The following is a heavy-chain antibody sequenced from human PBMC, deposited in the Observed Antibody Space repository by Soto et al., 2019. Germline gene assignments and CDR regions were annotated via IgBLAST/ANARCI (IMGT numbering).Heavy chain of an antibody. J-gene: IGHJ4*02. D-gene: IGHD3-22*01. CDR2: INPSNGDT. CDR1: GYTFSRYY. V-gene: IGHV1-46*01. Sequence: GASVKVPCKASGYTFSRYYMHWVRQAPGQGLEWLAIINPSNGDTSYAQKFQGRVTMTRDTSTSTVYLELSSLRSEDTAMYYCARDLTREGDYYDRSGYYFDHWGQGTPVTVSS. CDR3: ARDLTREGDYYDRSGYYFDH.